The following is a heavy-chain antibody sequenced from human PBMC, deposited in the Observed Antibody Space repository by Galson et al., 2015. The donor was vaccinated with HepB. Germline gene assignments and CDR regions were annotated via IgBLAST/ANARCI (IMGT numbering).Heavy chain of an antibody. D-gene: IGHD1-1*01. CDR1: GFTFSSYW. J-gene: IGHJ4*02. V-gene: IGHV3-7*05. CDR3: VRGVNWNDVEYYFDY. Sequence: SLRLSCAASGFTFSSYWMSWVRQAPGKGLEWVANIKQDGSEKYYVDSVEGRFTISRDNAKNSLYLQMNSLRAEDTAVYYCVRGVNWNDVEYYFDYWGQGTLVTVSS. CDR2: IKQDGSEK.